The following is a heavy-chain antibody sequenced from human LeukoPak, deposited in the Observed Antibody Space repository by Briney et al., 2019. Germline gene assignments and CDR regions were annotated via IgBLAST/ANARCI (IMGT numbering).Heavy chain of an antibody. CDR2: IYHSGST. CDR3: ARLPLYADYYYYGMDV. CDR1: GGSISSGGYS. D-gene: IGHD2-8*01. Sequence: SQTLSLTCAVSGGSISSGGYSWSWIRQPPGKGLEWIGYIYHSGSTYYNPSLKSRVTISVDRSKNQFSLKLSSVTAADTAVYYCARLPLYADYYYYGMDVWGQGTTVTVSS. J-gene: IGHJ6*02. V-gene: IGHV4-30-2*01.